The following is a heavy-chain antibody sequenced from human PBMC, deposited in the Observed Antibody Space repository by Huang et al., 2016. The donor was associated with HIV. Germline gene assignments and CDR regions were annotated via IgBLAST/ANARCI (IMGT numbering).Heavy chain of an antibody. D-gene: IGHD2-15*01. V-gene: IGHV4-30-4*01. Sequence: QVQLQESGPGPVKPSQTLSLTCTVSGDSISRGGYLWSWIRQSPGKGLEWIGSIYYTGTTSYNPSLRSRVTMSVDTSKNQFSLRLTSVTAEDTAVYYCVRDRITQCNGGRCYSDWSDPWGQGTLVIVSS. CDR1: GDSISRGGYL. J-gene: IGHJ5*02. CDR2: IYYTGTT. CDR3: VRDRITQCNGGRCYSDWSDP.